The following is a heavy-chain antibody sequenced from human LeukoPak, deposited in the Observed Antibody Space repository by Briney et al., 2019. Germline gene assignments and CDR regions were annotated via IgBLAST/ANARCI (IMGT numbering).Heavy chain of an antibody. J-gene: IGHJ4*02. D-gene: IGHD2-2*01. CDR3: ARGVVPPPY. CDR2: ISSSGSII. Sequence: GGSLRLSYAASGFTFSSYEFNWVRQAPGKGLEWVSYISSSGSIIFYADSVKGRFTISRDNAKKSLYLQMNSLRAEDTAIYYCARGVVPPPYWGQGTLVTVSS. V-gene: IGHV3-48*03. CDR1: GFTFSSYE.